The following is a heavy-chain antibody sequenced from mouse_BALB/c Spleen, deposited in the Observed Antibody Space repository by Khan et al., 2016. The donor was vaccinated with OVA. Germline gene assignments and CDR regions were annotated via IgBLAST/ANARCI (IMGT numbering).Heavy chain of an antibody. V-gene: IGHV5-6*01. Sequence: DVHLMESGGDLVKPGGSLKLSCAASGFTFSTYGMSWVRQTPDKRLEWVATVSTGGGYTYYPDSVKGRFTISRDNAKNTLYLQMSSLKSEDTAMFYCARLAYYYDSEGFAYWGQGTLVTVSA. CDR1: GFTFSTYG. J-gene: IGHJ3*01. D-gene: IGHD1-1*01. CDR2: VSTGGGYT. CDR3: ARLAYYYDSEGFAY.